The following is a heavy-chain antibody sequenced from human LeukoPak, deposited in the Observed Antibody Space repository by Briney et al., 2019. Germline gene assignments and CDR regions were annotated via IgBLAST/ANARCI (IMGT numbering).Heavy chain of an antibody. V-gene: IGHV3-9*01. Sequence: EPGGSLRLSCEASGFTFGDFGMHWVRQAPGKGLEWVSGIGWNSNNLAYADSVKGRFTISRDDARNTLFLEMSALRADDTALYYCAKDVGNVPGYSYYGMDVWGQGAMVTVSS. J-gene: IGHJ6*02. D-gene: IGHD1-1*01. CDR3: AKDVGNVPGYSYYGMDV. CDR2: IGWNSNNL. CDR1: GFTFGDFG.